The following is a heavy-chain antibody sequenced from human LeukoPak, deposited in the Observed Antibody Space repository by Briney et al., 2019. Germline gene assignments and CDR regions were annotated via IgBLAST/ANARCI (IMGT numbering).Heavy chain of an antibody. Sequence: ASVKVSCKASGYTFTGYYMHWVRQAPGQGLEWMGWINPNSGGTNYAQKFQGRVTMTRDTSISTACMELSRLRSDDTAVYYCARAPVVAANPAEGNYFDYWGQGTLVTVSS. CDR2: INPNSGGT. J-gene: IGHJ4*02. CDR1: GYTFTGYY. CDR3: ARAPVVAANPAEGNYFDY. V-gene: IGHV1-2*02. D-gene: IGHD2-15*01.